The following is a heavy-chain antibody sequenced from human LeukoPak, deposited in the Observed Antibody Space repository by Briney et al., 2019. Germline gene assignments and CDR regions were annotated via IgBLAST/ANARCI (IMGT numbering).Heavy chain of an antibody. CDR2: ISHDGSNK. D-gene: IGHD3-22*01. V-gene: IGHV3-30*18. CDR3: AKPYYYDSSGYYSEDY. Sequence: GGSLRLSCVVSGLTFSTYGMHWVRQAPGKGLEWVAVISHDGSNKYYADSVKGRFTISRDNSKNTLYLQMNSLRAEDTAVYYCAKPYYYDSSGYYSEDYWGQGTLVTVSS. CDR1: GLTFSTYG. J-gene: IGHJ4*02.